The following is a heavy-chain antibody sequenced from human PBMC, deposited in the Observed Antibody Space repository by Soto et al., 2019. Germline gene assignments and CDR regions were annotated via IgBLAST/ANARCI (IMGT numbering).Heavy chain of an antibody. D-gene: IGHD1-26*01. CDR2: IGGSSDVI. Sequence: PGESLRLSCAASGLTFYNYDMSWVRQAPGKGLEWVSNIGGSSDVIYHADSVKGRFTISRDNAENSLYLQMNSLRDEDTAVYYCARSIEAARDGMDVWGQGTTVTVSS. CDR3: ARSIEAARDGMDV. V-gene: IGHV3-48*02. J-gene: IGHJ6*02. CDR1: GLTFYNYD.